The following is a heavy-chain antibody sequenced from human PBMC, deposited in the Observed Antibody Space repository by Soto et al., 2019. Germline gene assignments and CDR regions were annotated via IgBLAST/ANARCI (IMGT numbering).Heavy chain of an antibody. Sequence: EVQVVVSGGGLVQPGGSLTLSCVVSGSTIDDYAMHWVRQVPGKGLEWVSGIFWVGGGTGYADSVKGRFTISRDRARSSLSLQMSSLRIEDTAVYYCGKDLSRGGLESWGQGTRVTVSS. CDR3: GKDLSRGGLES. D-gene: IGHD3-16*01. CDR1: GSTIDDYA. J-gene: IGHJ4*02. CDR2: IFWVGGGT. V-gene: IGHV3-9*01.